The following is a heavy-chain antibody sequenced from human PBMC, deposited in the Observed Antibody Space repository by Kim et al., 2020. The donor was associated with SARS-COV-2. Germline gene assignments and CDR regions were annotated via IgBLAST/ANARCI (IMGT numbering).Heavy chain of an antibody. CDR2: VSAYNGNT. CDR1: GYTFTSYG. CDR3: ARDPGPGIAAAGTRYSDYYNGTDV. J-gene: IGHJ6*02. D-gene: IGHD6-13*01. Sequence: ASVKVSCKASGYTFTSYGISWVRQAPGQGLEWMGWVSAYNGNTNYAQKLQGRVTMTKDTSTTTAYMELRSLRSDDTAVYYCARDPGPGIAAAGTRYSDYYNGTDVWGQGTTVTVSS. V-gene: IGHV1-18*04.